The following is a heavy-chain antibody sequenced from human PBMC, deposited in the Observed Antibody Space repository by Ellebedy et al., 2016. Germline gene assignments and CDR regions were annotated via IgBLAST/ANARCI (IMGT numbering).Heavy chain of an antibody. Sequence: SETLSLICTVSGDSLIGYYWSWIRQPPGRGLEWIGYIYHTGSTSYNPSLKSRVTMSVDPSKNQFSLQLNSVTAADTAVHYCARQPFIGGSYYFDLWGPGSLVTVSS. V-gene: IGHV4-59*08. CDR3: ARQPFIGGSYYFDL. J-gene: IGHJ4*02. CDR2: IYHTGST. CDR1: GDSLIGYY. D-gene: IGHD2-15*01.